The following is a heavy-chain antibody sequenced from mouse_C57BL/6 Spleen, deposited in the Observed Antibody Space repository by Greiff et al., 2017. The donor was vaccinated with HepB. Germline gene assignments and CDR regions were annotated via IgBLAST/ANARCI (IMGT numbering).Heavy chain of an antibody. V-gene: IGHV5-17*01. J-gene: IGHJ2*01. Sequence: EVKLVESGGGLVKPGGSLKLSCAASGFTFSDYGMHWVRQAPEKGLEWVAYISSGSSTIYYADTVKGRFTISRDNAKNTLFLQMTSLRSEDTAMYYCARTLYYFDYWGQGTTLTVSS. CDR2: ISSGSSTI. CDR3: ARTLYYFDY. D-gene: IGHD6-1*01. CDR1: GFTFSDYG.